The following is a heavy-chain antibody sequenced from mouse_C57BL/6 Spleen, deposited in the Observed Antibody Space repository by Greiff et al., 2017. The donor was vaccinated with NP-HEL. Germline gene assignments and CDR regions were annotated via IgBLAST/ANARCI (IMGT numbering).Heavy chain of an antibody. Sequence: DVKLQESGPGLVKPSQSLSLTCSVTGYSITSGYYWNWIRQFPGNKLEWMGYISYDGSNNYNPSLKNRISITRDTSKNQFFLKLNSVTTEDTATYYCARERAYYYGSTSYYFDYWGQGTTLTVSS. CDR3: ARERAYYYGSTSYYFDY. CDR1: GYSITSGYY. D-gene: IGHD1-1*01. V-gene: IGHV3-6*01. CDR2: ISYDGSN. J-gene: IGHJ2*01.